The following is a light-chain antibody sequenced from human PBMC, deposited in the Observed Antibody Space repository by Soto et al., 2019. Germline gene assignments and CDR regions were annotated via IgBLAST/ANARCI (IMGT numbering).Light chain of an antibody. Sequence: EIVMTQSPAILSVSPGERATLSCRASQSVSSDLAWYQQKPGQAPRLLIYGASTGATGIPARFRGSGSGTEFTLTITCLQSEDFGVDYCQQYKKWPFTFGGGTKVEIK. CDR2: GAS. CDR1: QSVSSD. CDR3: QQYKKWPFT. V-gene: IGKV3D-15*01. J-gene: IGKJ4*01.